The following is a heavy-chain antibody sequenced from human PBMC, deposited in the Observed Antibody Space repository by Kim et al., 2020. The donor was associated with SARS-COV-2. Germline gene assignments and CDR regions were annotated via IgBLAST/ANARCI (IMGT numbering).Heavy chain of an antibody. Sequence: GGSLRLSCVGSGFSFSRYGMFWVRQAPGKGLEWVAVLSHDGRNEHYGDPVKGRFTVSRDNSKNTVYLQMNSLRTDDTAVYYCAKGGITRYFYFSYGMDFGGQGTTVTVSS. CDR3: AKGGITRYFYFSYGMDF. J-gene: IGHJ6*02. V-gene: IGHV3-30*18. CDR1: GFSFSRYG. CDR2: LSHDGRNE. D-gene: IGHD1-1*01.